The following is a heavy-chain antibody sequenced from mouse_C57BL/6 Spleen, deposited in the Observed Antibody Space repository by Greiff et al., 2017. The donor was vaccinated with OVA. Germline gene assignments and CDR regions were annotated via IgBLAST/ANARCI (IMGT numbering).Heavy chain of an antibody. J-gene: IGHJ1*03. V-gene: IGHV5-17*01. CDR1: GFTFSDYG. Sequence: LVESGGGLEKPGGSLKLSCAASGFTFSDYGMHWVRQAPEKGLEWVAYISSGSSTIYYEDTVKGRFTIARDNSKTTLFLQMTSLRSEDTAMYYCARGGYFGVWGTGTTVTVSS. CDR3: ARGGYFGV. CDR2: ISSGSSTI.